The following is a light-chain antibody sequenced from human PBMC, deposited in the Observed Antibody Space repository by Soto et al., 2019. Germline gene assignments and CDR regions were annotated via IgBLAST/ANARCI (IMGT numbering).Light chain of an antibody. V-gene: IGKV1-5*01. Sequence: DIPMTQSPSTLSVSVGDRVTITCRASESINGWLAWYQQKPGRAPRILIYDASKLEPGVTSRLSGSGSGAEYTLTISSLQPEDFATYYCQNYSSYPLTFGGGTKVEL. CDR3: QNYSSYPLT. CDR2: DAS. J-gene: IGKJ4*01. CDR1: ESINGW.